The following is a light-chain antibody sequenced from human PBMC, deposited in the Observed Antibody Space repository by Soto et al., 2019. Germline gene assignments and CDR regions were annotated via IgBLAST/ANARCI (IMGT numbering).Light chain of an antibody. CDR3: QQYGSSLFP. CDR1: QSVSSKY. CDR2: GTS. V-gene: IGKV3-20*01. J-gene: IGKJ3*01. Sequence: GLKQSAGTLSFSQGERATLSCRASQSVSSKYLAWYQQKPGQAPRVLIYGTSIRASGVPERFSGGGSGTDFTLTITRLEPEDFAVYYCQQYGSSLFPFGPGTKVDI.